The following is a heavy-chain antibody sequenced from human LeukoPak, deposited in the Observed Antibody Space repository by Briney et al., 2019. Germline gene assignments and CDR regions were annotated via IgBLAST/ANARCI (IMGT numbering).Heavy chain of an antibody. CDR1: GGSISSNSHY. CDR2: IYYSGST. Sequence: KPSETLSLTCTVSGGSISSNSHYWGWIRQPPGKGLEWIGSIYYSGSTYYNPSLKSRVTISVDTSKNQFSLKLSSVTAAGTAVYYCAAQRSSWDGDYWGQGTLVTVSS. D-gene: IGHD6-13*01. J-gene: IGHJ4*02. V-gene: IGHV4-39*01. CDR3: AAQRSSWDGDY.